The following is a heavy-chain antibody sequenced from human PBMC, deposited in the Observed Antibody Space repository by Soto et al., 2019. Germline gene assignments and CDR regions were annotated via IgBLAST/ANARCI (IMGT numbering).Heavy chain of an antibody. CDR2: IYTGGNT. J-gene: IGHJ4*02. V-gene: IGHV3-53*01. Sequence: EVQLVESGGGLIQPGGSLRLSCAASGFTVNNYCMSWVRQAPGKGLEWVSAIYTGGNTYYADSVKGRFTISRDNSKNTLHLQMNSLKSEDTAMYYCARDARSGLPYLAYYLDYWGQGNLVTVSS. D-gene: IGHD1-26*01. CDR1: GFTVNNYC. CDR3: ARDARSGLPYLAYYLDY.